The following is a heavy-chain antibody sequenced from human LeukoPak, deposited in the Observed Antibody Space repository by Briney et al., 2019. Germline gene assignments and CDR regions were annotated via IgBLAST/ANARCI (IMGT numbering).Heavy chain of an antibody. Sequence: QSGGSLRLSCADSGFTVSSNYMRWVRQAPGKGLECVSVIYSGGSTHYADSVKGRFTISRDNSKNTLYLQMNSLRAEDTAVYYCARDRLHYDSLTGYPADWGQGTLVTVSS. D-gene: IGHD3-9*01. J-gene: IGHJ4*02. V-gene: IGHV3-66*01. CDR2: IYSGGST. CDR3: ARDRLHYDSLTGYPAD. CDR1: GFTVSSNY.